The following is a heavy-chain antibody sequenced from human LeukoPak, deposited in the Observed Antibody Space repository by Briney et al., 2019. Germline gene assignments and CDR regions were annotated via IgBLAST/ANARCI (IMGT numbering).Heavy chain of an antibody. CDR2: ISSSTSYI. CDR1: GFTFSSYS. Sequence: GGALRLSCAASGFTFSSYSMNWVRQAPGKGLEWVSSISSSTSYIYYADSVKGRFTISRDNAKNSLYLQMNSLRAEDTAVYYWARDKAPGYSSSWYVGDFDYWGQGTLVTVSS. V-gene: IGHV3-21*01. D-gene: IGHD6-13*01. CDR3: ARDKAPGYSSSWYVGDFDY. J-gene: IGHJ4*02.